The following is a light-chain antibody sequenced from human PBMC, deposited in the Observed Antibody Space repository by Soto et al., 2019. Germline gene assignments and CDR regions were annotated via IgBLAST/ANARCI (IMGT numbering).Light chain of an antibody. V-gene: IGKV1-33*01. J-gene: IGKJ3*01. CDR3: QQYDILFT. Sequence: DLQMTQSPSSLSASVGDRVTITCQASQDISHSLNWYHQKPGKAPKLLIHDASILESGVPSRFSGSGSGTDFTFTISSLQPEDIGTYYCQQYDILFTFGPGTKVDIK. CDR1: QDISHS. CDR2: DAS.